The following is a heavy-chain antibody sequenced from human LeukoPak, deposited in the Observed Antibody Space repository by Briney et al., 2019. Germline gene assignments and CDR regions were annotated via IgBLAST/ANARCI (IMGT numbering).Heavy chain of an antibody. CDR3: ARGGIVAPNWFDP. CDR1: GGSISSYY. CDR2: IYYSGST. J-gene: IGHJ5*02. D-gene: IGHD1-26*01. V-gene: IGHV4-59*01. Sequence: PSETLSLTCTVSGGSISSYYWSWIRQPPGKGLEWIGYIYYSGSTNYNPSLKCRVTISVDTSKNQFSLKLSSVTAADTAVYYCARGGIVAPNWFDPWGQGTLVTVSS.